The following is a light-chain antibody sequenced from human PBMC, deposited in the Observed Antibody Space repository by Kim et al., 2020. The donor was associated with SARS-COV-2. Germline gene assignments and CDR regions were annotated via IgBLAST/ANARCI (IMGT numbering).Light chain of an antibody. V-gene: IGLV3-19*01. Sequence: SSELTQDPAVSVALGQTVRITCQGDSLRSYYASWYQQKPGQAPVLVIYGKNNRPSGIPDRFPGSSPGNTASLTITGAQAEDEADYYCNSRDSSGNHWVFG. CDR2: GKN. J-gene: IGLJ3*02. CDR1: SLRSYY. CDR3: NSRDSSGNHWV.